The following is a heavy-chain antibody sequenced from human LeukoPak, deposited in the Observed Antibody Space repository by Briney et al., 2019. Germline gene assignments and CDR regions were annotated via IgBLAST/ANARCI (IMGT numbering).Heavy chain of an antibody. Sequence: SQTLSLTCAVSGGSISSGGYYWSWIRQPPGKGLEWIGYIYYSGSTYYNPSLKSRVTISVDTSKNQFSLKLSSVTAADTAVYYCASISGYCSSTSCAPGAFDIWGQGTMVTVSS. D-gene: IGHD2-2*01. J-gene: IGHJ3*02. CDR3: ASISGYCSSTSCAPGAFDI. CDR1: GGSISSGGYY. V-gene: IGHV4-31*11. CDR2: IYYSGST.